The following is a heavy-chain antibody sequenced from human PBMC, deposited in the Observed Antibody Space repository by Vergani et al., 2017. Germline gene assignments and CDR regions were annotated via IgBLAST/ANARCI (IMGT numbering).Heavy chain of an antibody. Sequence: QVHLVQSGAEVKKPGASVKVSCQTSGYTFSAYYIHWVRQAPGQGLEWMGWVNPNSGDTNYEQKFQGRVTMTRDMAINTTYMELSRLTSDDTAVYYCARDRVAYSGFYYGMDVWGQGTTVTVSS. CDR1: GYTFSAYY. CDR2: VNPNSGDT. CDR3: ARDRVAYSGFYYGMDV. D-gene: IGHD3-10*01. V-gene: IGHV1-2*02. J-gene: IGHJ6*02.